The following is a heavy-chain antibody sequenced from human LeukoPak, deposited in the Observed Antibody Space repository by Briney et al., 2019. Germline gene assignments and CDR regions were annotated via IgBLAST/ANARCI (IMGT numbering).Heavy chain of an antibody. Sequence: PSETLSLTCSVSGGSISNYFWSWIRQPPGKGLEWIGEINHSGSTNYNPSLKSRVTISVDTSKNQFSLKLSSVTAADTAVYYCAREKGYSSSWYGDYFDYWGQGTLVTVSS. V-gene: IGHV4-34*01. D-gene: IGHD6-13*01. CDR1: GGSISNYF. CDR3: AREKGYSSSWYGDYFDY. CDR2: INHSGST. J-gene: IGHJ4*02.